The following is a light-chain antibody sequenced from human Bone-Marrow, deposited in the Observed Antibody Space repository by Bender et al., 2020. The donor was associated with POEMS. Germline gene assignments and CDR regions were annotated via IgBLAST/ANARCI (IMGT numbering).Light chain of an antibody. Sequence: QSVLTQPPSASGTPGQMVTISCSGGSSNIGAHAVNWYQHLPGTAPKLLIYSSHRRPSEVPDRFSGSRSGTSASLAISGLQSEDEADYYCCSSAGSIRVFGGGTKLTVL. CDR1: SSNIGAHA. CDR2: SSH. CDR3: CSSAGSIRV. J-gene: IGLJ2*01. V-gene: IGLV1-44*01.